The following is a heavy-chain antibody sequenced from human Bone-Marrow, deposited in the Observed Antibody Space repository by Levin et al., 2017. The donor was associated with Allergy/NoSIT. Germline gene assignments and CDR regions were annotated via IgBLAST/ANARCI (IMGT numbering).Heavy chain of an antibody. J-gene: IGHJ2*01. CDR2: ISGRGENT. CDR3: ANDSRMYLTRDWHFDL. D-gene: IGHD7-27*01. V-gene: IGHV3-23*01. Sequence: PGGSLRLSCAASGFMFRSYALSWVRQAPGKGLEWVSGISGRGENTFYAESVKGRFTISRENSKNTLSLQMNSLTAQDTAVYYCANDSRMYLTRDWHFDLWGRGTLVSVSS. CDR1: GFMFRSYA.